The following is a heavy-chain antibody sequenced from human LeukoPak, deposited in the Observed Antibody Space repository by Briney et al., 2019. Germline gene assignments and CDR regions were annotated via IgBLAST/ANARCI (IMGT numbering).Heavy chain of an antibody. J-gene: IGHJ3*02. CDR2: IYYSGST. D-gene: IGHD2-2*01. V-gene: IGHV4-59*08. CDR3: ARVAAAPDAFDI. CDR1: GGSISSYY. Sequence: TSETLSLTCTVSGGSISSYYWSWIRQPPGKGLEWIGYIYYSGSTNYNPSLKSRVTISVDTSKNQFSLKLSSVTAADTAVYYCARVAAAPDAFDIWGQGTMVTVSS.